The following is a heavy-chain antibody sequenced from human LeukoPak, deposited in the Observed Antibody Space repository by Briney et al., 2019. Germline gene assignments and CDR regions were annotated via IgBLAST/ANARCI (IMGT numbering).Heavy chain of an antibody. D-gene: IGHD5-12*01. Sequence: GGSLRLSCAASGFTFSSYLMHWVRQAPGKGLVWVSRINTDGSSTSYADSVKGRFTISRDNAKNTLYLQMNSLRAEDTAVYYCARAGGLRSMNTANWFDPWGQGTLVTVSS. CDR2: INTDGSST. J-gene: IGHJ5*02. CDR3: ARAGGLRSMNTANWFDP. CDR1: GFTFSSYL. V-gene: IGHV3-74*01.